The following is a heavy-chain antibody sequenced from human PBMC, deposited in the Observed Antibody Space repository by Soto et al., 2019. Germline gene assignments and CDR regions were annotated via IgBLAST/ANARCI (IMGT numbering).Heavy chain of an antibody. Sequence: PSETLSLTCTISGGSISGFYWGWIRQPPGKGLEWIGNIYYSGSANCDPSLRSRVTISLNTSKNQFSLNLNSVTAADTAIYYCARWTYCGGDCYWLDFWGQGTLVTVSS. J-gene: IGHJ4*02. D-gene: IGHD2-21*02. CDR3: ARWTYCGGDCYWLDF. CDR2: IYYSGSA. V-gene: IGHV4-59*01. CDR1: GGSISGFY.